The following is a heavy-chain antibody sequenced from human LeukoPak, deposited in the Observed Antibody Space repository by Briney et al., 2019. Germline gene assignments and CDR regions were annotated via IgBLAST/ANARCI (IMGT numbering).Heavy chain of an antibody. CDR1: GGSFSGYY. Sequence: SDTLSLTCAVYGGSFSGYYWSWIRQPPGKGLEWIGEINHSGSTNYNPSLKSRVTISVDTSKNQFSLKLSSVTAADTAVYYCARMKRSSGYLYYFDYWGQGTLVTVSS. V-gene: IGHV4-34*01. CDR2: INHSGST. CDR3: ARMKRSSGYLYYFDY. J-gene: IGHJ4*02. D-gene: IGHD3-22*01.